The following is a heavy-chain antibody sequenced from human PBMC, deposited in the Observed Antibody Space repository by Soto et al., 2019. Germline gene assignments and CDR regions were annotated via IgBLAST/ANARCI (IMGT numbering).Heavy chain of an antibody. CDR3: ARRTTGTDYYFYDMAV. D-gene: IGHD1-1*01. Sequence: GESLKISCKGSGYSFTSYWIGWVRQMPGKGLEWMGIIYPGDSDTRYSPSFQGRVTISADKSISTAYLQWSNLKASDTAMYYCARRTTGTDYYFYDMAVWEKDTTFLLSS. V-gene: IGHV5-51*01. CDR1: GYSFTSYW. CDR2: IYPGDSDT. J-gene: IGHJ6*01.